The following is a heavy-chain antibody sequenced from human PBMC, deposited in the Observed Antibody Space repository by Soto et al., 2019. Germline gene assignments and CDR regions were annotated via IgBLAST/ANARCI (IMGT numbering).Heavy chain of an antibody. D-gene: IGHD4-17*01. CDR3: ARAPYEDYAVPEPNYFDS. Sequence: QVQLVQSGTEVKKPGSSVKVSCKASGGTFSTLAVSWVRQAPGQGLEWMGGIIPIFGRPVYAQKFQGRVTITVDESTSIVYMELSSLSSEDTAVYYCARAPYEDYAVPEPNYFDSWGQGTLVTVSS. J-gene: IGHJ4*02. V-gene: IGHV1-69*01. CDR2: IIPIFGRP. CDR1: GGTFSTLA.